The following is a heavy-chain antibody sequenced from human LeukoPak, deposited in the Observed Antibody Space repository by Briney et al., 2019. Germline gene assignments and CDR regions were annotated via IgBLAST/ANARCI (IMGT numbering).Heavy chain of an antibody. V-gene: IGHV3-23*01. CDR1: GFTFSSYA. CDR3: AARYSSSWYWPYYYYMDV. J-gene: IGHJ6*03. D-gene: IGHD6-13*01. Sequence: GGSLRLSCAASGFTFSSYAMSWVRQAPGKGLEWVSAISGSGGSTYYADSVKGRFTISRDNSKNTLYLQMNSLRAEDTAVYYCAARYSSSWYWPYYYYMDVWGKGTTVTVSS. CDR2: ISGSGGST.